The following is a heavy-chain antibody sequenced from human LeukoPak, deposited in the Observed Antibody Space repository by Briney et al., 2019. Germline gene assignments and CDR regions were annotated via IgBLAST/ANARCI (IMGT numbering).Heavy chain of an antibody. CDR3: ARDRWEGTFSDY. D-gene: IGHD1-26*01. CDR2: IWYDGSNK. J-gene: IGHJ4*02. Sequence: PGRSLRLSCAASGFTFSSYGMHWVRQAPGKGLEWVAVIWYDGSNKYYADSVKGRFTISGDNSKNTLYLQMNSLRAEDTAVYYCARDRWEGTFSDYWGQGTLVTVSS. CDR1: GFTFSSYG. V-gene: IGHV3-33*01.